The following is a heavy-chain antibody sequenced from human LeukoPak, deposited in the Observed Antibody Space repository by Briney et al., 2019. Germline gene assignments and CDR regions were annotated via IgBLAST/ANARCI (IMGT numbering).Heavy chain of an antibody. CDR2: IYYSGST. CDR1: GGSISSYY. D-gene: IGHD3-22*01. J-gene: IGHJ4*02. V-gene: IGHV4-59*01. Sequence: SETLSLTCTVSGGSISSYYWSWIRQPPGKGLEWIGYIYYSGSTNYNPSLKSRVTISVDTSKNQFSLKLSSVTAADTAVYYCARGALYYYGSSGYYLDYWGQGTLVSVSS. CDR3: ARGALYYYGSSGYYLDY.